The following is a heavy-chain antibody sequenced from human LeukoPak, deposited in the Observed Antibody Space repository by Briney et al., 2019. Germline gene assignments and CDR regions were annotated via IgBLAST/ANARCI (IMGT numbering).Heavy chain of an antibody. CDR1: GFTFSKYA. D-gene: IGHD2-21*02. J-gene: IGHJ4*02. CDR3: ARVTGGGDKRGGYFDY. CDR2: IKQDGSEK. V-gene: IGHV3-7*01. Sequence: GGSLRLSCAASGFTFSKYAMSWVRQAPGKGLEWVANIKQDGSEKYYVDSVKGRFTISRDNAKNSLYLQMNSLRAEDTAVYYCARVTGGGDKRGGYFDYWGQGTLVTVSS.